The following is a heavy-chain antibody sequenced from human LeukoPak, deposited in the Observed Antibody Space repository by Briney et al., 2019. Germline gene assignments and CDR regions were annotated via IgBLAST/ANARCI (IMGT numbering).Heavy chain of an antibody. J-gene: IGHJ4*02. V-gene: IGHV1-2*02. Sequence: PAASVKVSCKASGYTFTGYYMHWVRQAPGQGLEWMGWINPNSGGTNYAQKFQGRVTMTRDTSISTAYMELSRLRSDDTAVYYCARDPDYDSSGYYQFDYWGQGTLVTVSS. CDR1: GYTFTGYY. D-gene: IGHD3-22*01. CDR3: ARDPDYDSSGYYQFDY. CDR2: INPNSGGT.